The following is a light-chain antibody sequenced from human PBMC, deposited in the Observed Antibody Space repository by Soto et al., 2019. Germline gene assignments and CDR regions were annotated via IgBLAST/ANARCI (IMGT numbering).Light chain of an antibody. V-gene: IGKV3-20*01. J-gene: IGKJ1*01. CDR2: GAS. CDR3: QPYGSSGT. Sequence: EIVWTQSPGTLSLSPGERAPLSCRASQSVSNNYLAWYKQKPGQAPSLLIYGASNRATGIPDRFSGSGSGTDFTLTIRRLEPEDFAVYYCQPYGSSGTFGQGTKVDIK. CDR1: QSVSNNY.